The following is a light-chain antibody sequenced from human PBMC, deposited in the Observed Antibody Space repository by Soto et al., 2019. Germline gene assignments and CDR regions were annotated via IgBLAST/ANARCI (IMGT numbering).Light chain of an antibody. Sequence: EIVMTQSPATLSVSPGERATLSCRASQSVSSNLAWYQQKPGQAHRLLIYGASTRATGIPARFSGSGSGTEFTLTISSLQSEDVAVYYCQQYNNWPPWTFGKGTKVEIK. CDR1: QSVSSN. V-gene: IGKV3-15*01. CDR2: GAS. CDR3: QQYNNWPPWT. J-gene: IGKJ1*01.